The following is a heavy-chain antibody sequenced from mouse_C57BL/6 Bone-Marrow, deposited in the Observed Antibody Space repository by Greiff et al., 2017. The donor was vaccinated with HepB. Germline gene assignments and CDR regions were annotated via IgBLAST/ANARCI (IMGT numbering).Heavy chain of an antibody. CDR1: GYTFTSYW. CDR3: ARAGANWDEAY. J-gene: IGHJ3*01. CDR2: IDPSDSYT. Sequence: QVHVKQPGAELVMPGASVKLSCKASGYTFTSYWMHWVKQRPGQGLEWIGEIDPSDSYTNYNQKFKGKSTLTVDKSSSTAYMQLSSLTSEDSAVYYGARAGANWDEAYWGQGTLVTVSA. D-gene: IGHD4-1*01. V-gene: IGHV1-69*01.